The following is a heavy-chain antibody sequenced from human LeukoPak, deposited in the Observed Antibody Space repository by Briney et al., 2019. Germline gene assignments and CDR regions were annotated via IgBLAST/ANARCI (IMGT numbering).Heavy chain of an antibody. Sequence: PSETLCLTCAVHGGSFSGYFWSWIRHPPGKGLEWSWEINHSGSTNYNPYPTSRVTISVDTAKNQFSLKLSSVTAADTAVYYCARSGYSYGSDYWGQGTLVTVSS. CDR2: INHSGST. V-gene: IGHV4-34*01. J-gene: IGHJ4*02. CDR3: ARSGYSYGSDY. D-gene: IGHD5-18*01. CDR1: GGSFSGYF.